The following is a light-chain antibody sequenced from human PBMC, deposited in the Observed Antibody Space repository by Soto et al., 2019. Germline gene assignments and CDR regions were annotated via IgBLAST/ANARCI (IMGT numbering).Light chain of an antibody. V-gene: IGKV3-20*01. Sequence: EIVLTQSPATLSLSPGERATLSCRASQSVTSYLAWYQQRPGQAPRLLIYGASSRVTGIPDRFSGSGSGTDFTLTISRLEPEDFAVYYCQQYGSSTTFGQGTRLEI. CDR2: GAS. CDR1: QSVTSY. CDR3: QQYGSSTT. J-gene: IGKJ5*01.